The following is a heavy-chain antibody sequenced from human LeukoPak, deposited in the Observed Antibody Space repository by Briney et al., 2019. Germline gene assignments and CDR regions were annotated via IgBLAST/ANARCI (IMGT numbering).Heavy chain of an antibody. J-gene: IGHJ4*02. D-gene: IGHD1-26*01. V-gene: IGHV1-18*01. CDR2: INAYNGNT. CDR1: GYTFTDYG. Sequence: APVKVSCKASGYTFTDYGITWVRQAPGQGLEWMGWINAYNGNTNYTQMLQDRVTMTTDTSTTTAYMELRSLRSDDTAVYYCARVTRQWEKISLDSWGQGTLVTVSS. CDR3: ARVTRQWEKISLDS.